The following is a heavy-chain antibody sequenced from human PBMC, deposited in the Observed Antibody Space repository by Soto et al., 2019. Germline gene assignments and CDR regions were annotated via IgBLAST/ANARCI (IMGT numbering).Heavy chain of an antibody. CDR1: EFTFSGRS. CDR2: IDKVGTDS. CDR3: ARGWFGPDV. V-gene: IGHV3-74*01. J-gene: IGHJ6*03. D-gene: IGHD3-10*01. Sequence: EVQLVESGGGLVQPGGSLRLSCAASEFTFSGRSVHWVRQAPGKGLVWVSGIDKVGTDSTYADSVRGRFTSSRDNAKNTVYLQMNRLRVEDTAVYYCARGWFGPDVWGKGTTVTVSS.